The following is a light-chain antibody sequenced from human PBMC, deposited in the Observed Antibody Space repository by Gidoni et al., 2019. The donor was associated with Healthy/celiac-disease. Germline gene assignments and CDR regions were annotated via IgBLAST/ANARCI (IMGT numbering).Light chain of an antibody. J-gene: IGKJ2*01. CDR2: KAS. V-gene: IGKV1-5*03. Sequence: PPSTLSASVGDRVTITCRASQSISSWLAWYQQKPGKAPKLLIYKASSLESGVPSRFSGSGSGTEFTLTISSLQPDDFATYYCQQYNSYSQTFGQGTKLEIK. CDR1: QSISSW. CDR3: QQYNSYSQT.